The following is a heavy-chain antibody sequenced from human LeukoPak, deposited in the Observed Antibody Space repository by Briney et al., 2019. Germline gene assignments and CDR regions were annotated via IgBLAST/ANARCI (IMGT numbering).Heavy chain of an antibody. CDR2: ISGSGGST. CDR3: AKGLRTTVTTYFDY. CDR1: GFTFSSYA. J-gene: IGHJ4*02. D-gene: IGHD4-17*01. Sequence: PGGSRRLSCAASGFTFSSYAMTWVRQAPGKGLEWVSGISGSGGSTYYADSVKGRFTISRGNSKNTLYLQMNSLRAEDTAVYYCAKGLRTTVTTYFDYWGQGTLVTVSS. V-gene: IGHV3-23*01.